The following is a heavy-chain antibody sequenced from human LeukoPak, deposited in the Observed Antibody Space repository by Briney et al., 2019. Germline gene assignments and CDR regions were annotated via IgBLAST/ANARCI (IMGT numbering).Heavy chain of an antibody. Sequence: ASVKVSCKASGYTFTDYYFHWVRQAPGQGLEWMGWIIPNSGGTNCAQKSQGRVTMTRDTSISTTYMELSSLRSDDTAVYYCARGPAAALFDYWGQGTLVTVSS. D-gene: IGHD6-13*01. CDR1: GYTFTDYY. CDR3: ARGPAAALFDY. V-gene: IGHV1-2*02. CDR2: IIPNSGGT. J-gene: IGHJ4*02.